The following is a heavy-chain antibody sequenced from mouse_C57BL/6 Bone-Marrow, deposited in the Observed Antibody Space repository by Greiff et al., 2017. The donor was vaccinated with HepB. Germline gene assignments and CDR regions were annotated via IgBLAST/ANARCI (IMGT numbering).Heavy chain of an antibody. CDR1: GFNIKDDY. CDR3: TQGRGGY. CDR2: IDPENGDT. D-gene: IGHD3-3*01. Sequence: EVQLQESGAELVRPGASVKLSCTASGFNIKDDYMHWVKQRPEQGLEWIGWIDPENGDTEYASKFQGKATITADTSSNTAYLQLSSLTSEDTAVYYCTQGRGGYWGQGTTLTVSS. J-gene: IGHJ2*01. V-gene: IGHV14-4*01.